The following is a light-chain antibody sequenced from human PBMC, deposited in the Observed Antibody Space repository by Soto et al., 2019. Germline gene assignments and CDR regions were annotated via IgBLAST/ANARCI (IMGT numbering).Light chain of an antibody. V-gene: IGLV2-14*01. CDR3: ISYTNSANWV. CDR1: SSDIGGYNY. J-gene: IGLJ3*02. CDR2: EVS. Sequence: QSALTQPASVSGSPGQSITISCTGSSSDIGGYNYVSWYQQYPGKAPKLMIYEVSNRTSGISNRFSASKSGNTASLTISGLQAEDETDYYCISYTNSANWVFGGGTKLTVL.